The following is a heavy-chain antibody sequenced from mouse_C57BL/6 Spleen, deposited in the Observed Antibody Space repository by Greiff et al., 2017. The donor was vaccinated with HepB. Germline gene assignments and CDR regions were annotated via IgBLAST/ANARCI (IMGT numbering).Heavy chain of an antibody. CDR1: GFSFTSYG. CDR2: IWRGGST. CDR3: AKDRRRDAMRY. V-gene: IGHV2-5*01. J-gene: IGHJ4*01. Sequence: QVQLKESAPGLVQPSPRLSITCTVSGFSFTSYGVHWVSQSPGKGLEWLGVIWRGGSTDYNAAFMTRLSITKDNSKSQVFFKMNSLQADDTAIYCGAKDRRRDAMRYWGQGTSATVSS.